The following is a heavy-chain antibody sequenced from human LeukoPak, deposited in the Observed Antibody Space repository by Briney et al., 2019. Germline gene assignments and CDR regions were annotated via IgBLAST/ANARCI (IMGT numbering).Heavy chain of an antibody. V-gene: IGHV1-46*01. CDR2: INPSGGST. CDR3: ARSYVSSDYDILTGYTLYYYYYGMDV. CDR1: GYTFTSYY. Sequence: ASVTVSCKASGYTFTSYYMHWVRQAPGQGLEWMGIINPSGGSTSYAQKFQGRVTMTRDTSTSTVYMELSSLRSEDTAVYYCARSYVSSDYDILTGYTLYYYYYGMDVWGQGTTVTVSS. D-gene: IGHD3-9*01. J-gene: IGHJ6*02.